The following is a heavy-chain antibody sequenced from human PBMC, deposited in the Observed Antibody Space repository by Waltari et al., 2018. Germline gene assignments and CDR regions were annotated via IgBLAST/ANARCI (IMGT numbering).Heavy chain of an antibody. CDR2: IYYSGST. V-gene: IGHV4-61*01. CDR1: GGSVSSGSYY. D-gene: IGHD2-2*01. Sequence: QVQLQESGPGLVKPSETLSLTCTVSGGSVSSGSYYWSWIRQPPGQGLEWSGYIYYSGSTNYNPSLKSRVTISVDTSKNQFSLKLSSVTAADTAVYYCARETHLYCSSTSCKTDYYYYMDVWGKGTTVTVSS. J-gene: IGHJ6*03. CDR3: ARETHLYCSSTSCKTDYYYYMDV.